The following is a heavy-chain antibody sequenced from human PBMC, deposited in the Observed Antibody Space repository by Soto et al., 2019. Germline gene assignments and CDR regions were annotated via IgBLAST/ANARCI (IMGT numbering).Heavy chain of an antibody. CDR2: IYHSGST. J-gene: IGHJ6*02. Sequence: SEPLSLTCAVSGGSISSSNWWSWVRQPPGKGLEWIGEIYHSGSTIYNPSLKSRVTISVDKSKNQFSLKLSSVTAANTAVYYCAREWRVVVAATGMDVWGQGTMVTVSS. CDR3: AREWRVVVAATGMDV. D-gene: IGHD2-15*01. CDR1: GGSISSSNW. V-gene: IGHV4-4*02.